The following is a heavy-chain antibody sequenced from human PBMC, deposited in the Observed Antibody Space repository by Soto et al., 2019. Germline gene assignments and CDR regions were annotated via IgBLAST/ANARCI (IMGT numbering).Heavy chain of an antibody. V-gene: IGHV3-23*01. J-gene: IGHJ4*02. CDR2: ISGSGGST. CDR3: VGGTIVVVFDY. Sequence: GGSLRLSCAASGFTFSSYAMSWVRQAPGKGLEWVSAISGSGGSTYYADSVKGRFTISRDNSKNTLYLQMNSLRAEDTAVYYCVGGTIVVVFDYWGQGTLVTVSS. CDR1: GFTFSSYA. D-gene: IGHD3-22*01.